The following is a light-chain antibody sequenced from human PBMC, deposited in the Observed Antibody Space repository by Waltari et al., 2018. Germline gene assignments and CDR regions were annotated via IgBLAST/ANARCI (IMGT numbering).Light chain of an antibody. CDR1: SSDRGGYEY. CDR3: SSFTSSTTGI. CDR2: DVN. J-gene: IGLJ2*01. V-gene: IGLV2-14*03. Sequence: SALTQPDSVSGSPGQSITISCSGISSDRGGYEYVSWYQQHPGKAPKVIIYDVNNRPSGVSNRFSGSKSGSSASLTISGLQAEDEADYYCSSFTSSTTGIFGGGTK.